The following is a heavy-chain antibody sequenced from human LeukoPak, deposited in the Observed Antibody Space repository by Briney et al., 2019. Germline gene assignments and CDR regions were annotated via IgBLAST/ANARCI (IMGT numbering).Heavy chain of an antibody. CDR3: ATVTGYPSLYYGMDV. D-gene: IGHD3-9*01. J-gene: IGHJ6*02. CDR1: GYTLTELS. Sequence: ASVKVSCKVSGYTLTELSMHWVRQAPGEELEWRGGFDPEDGETIYAQKFQGRVTMTEDTSTDTAYMELSSLRSEDTAVYYCATVTGYPSLYYGMDVWGQGTTVTVSS. V-gene: IGHV1-24*01. CDR2: FDPEDGET.